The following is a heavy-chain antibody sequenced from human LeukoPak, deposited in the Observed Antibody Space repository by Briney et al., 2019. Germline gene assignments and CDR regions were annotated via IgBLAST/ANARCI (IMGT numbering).Heavy chain of an antibody. J-gene: IGHJ5*02. V-gene: IGHV1-69*13. CDR3: ARASENCGGDCYRGNWFDP. CDR2: IIPIFGTA. Sequence: ASVKVSCKASGYTFTSYGISWVRQAPGQGLEWMGGIIPIFGTANYAQKFQGRVTITADESTSTAYMELSSLRSEDTAVYYCARASENCGGDCYRGNWFDPWGQGTLVTVSS. CDR1: GYTFTSYG. D-gene: IGHD2-21*01.